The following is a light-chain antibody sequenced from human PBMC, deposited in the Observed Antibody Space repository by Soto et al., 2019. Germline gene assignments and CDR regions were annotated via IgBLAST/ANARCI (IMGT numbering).Light chain of an antibody. CDR2: GAT. J-gene: IGKJ4*01. V-gene: IGKV3-15*01. CDR3: QQYNNWPPVT. CDR1: QSVSSN. Sequence: EIVMTQSPATLSVSPGERATLSCRASQSVSSNLAWYQQKPGQAPRLLIYGATTRATDIPARFSGSGSGTEFTLTISSLQSEDFAVYYCQQYNNWPPVTFGGGTQVQIK.